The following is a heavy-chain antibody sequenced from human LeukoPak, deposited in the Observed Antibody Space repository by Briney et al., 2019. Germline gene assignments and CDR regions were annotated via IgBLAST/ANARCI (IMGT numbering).Heavy chain of an antibody. J-gene: IGHJ6*02. V-gene: IGHV3-7*03. Sequence: PGGSLRLSCAASGFTFSSYWMSWVRQAPGKGLEWVANIKQDGSDRNYVTSVRGRFTISRDNAESSLYLQMNSLKTEDTALYYCAKGPGSYGMDVWGQGTTVTVSS. CDR3: AKGPGSYGMDV. D-gene: IGHD3-10*01. CDR1: GFTFSSYW. CDR2: IKQDGSDR.